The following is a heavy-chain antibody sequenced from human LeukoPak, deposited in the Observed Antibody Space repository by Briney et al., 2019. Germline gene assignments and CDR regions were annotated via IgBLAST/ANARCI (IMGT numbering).Heavy chain of an antibody. CDR1: GYIFINYY. Sequence: ASVKVSCKASGYIFINYYMHWVRQAPGQGLEWMGIINPSGGSTSYAQKFQGRVTMTRDMSTSTVYMELSSLRSEDTAVYYCAMRAAAGSQPYYYYYYMDIWGKGTTVTVSS. J-gene: IGHJ6*03. CDR3: AMRAAAGSQPYYYYYYMDI. V-gene: IGHV1-46*01. D-gene: IGHD6-13*01. CDR2: INPSGGST.